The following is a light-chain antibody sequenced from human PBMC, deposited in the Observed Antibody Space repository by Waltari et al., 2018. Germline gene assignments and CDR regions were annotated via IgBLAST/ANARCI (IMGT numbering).Light chain of an antibody. Sequence: AIRITQSPSSLSASTGDRVTISCRASQGIGSYLAWYQQKPGRAPYLLIYAASTLQSGVPSRFGGGESGTDFTLTITCLQSEDFATYYCQQYYDYPRTFGQGTKVEIK. CDR1: QGIGSY. J-gene: IGKJ1*01. CDR2: AAS. CDR3: QQYYDYPRT. V-gene: IGKV1-8*01.